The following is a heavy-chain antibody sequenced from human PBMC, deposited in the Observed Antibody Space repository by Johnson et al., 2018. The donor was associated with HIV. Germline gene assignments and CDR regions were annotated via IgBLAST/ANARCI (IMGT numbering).Heavy chain of an antibody. CDR3: ARRGRTATDAFDI. CDR1: GFSVSSNY. Sequence: VQLVESGGGLVQPGGSLRLSCAASGFSVSSNYMSWVRQAPGKGLEWVSVIYSGGSTYYADSVKGRFTISRDNSKNTLYLQMNSLRAEDTALYYCARRGRTATDAFDIWGQGTMVTVSS. D-gene: IGHD2-15*01. J-gene: IGHJ3*02. CDR2: IYSGGST. V-gene: IGHV3-66*01.